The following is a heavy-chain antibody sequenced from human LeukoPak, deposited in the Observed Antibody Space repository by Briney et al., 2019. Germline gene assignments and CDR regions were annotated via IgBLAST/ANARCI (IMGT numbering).Heavy chain of an antibody. CDR3: AKSPRVVVTYFDY. D-gene: IGHD3-22*01. CDR2: ISGSGGST. J-gene: IGHJ4*02. CDR1: GFTFSSYA. V-gene: IGHV3-23*01. Sequence: PGGSLRLSCAASGFTFSSYATSWVRQAPGKGLEWVSAISGSGGSTYYADSVKGRFTISRDNSKNTLYLQMNSLRAEDTAVYYCAKSPRVVVTYFDYWGQGTLVTVSS.